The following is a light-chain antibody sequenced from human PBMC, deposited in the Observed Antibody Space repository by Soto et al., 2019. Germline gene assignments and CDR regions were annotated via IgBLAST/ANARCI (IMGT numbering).Light chain of an antibody. J-gene: IGLJ3*02. V-gene: IGLV1-40*01. Sequence: QSVLTQPPSVSGAPGQRVTISCTGSRSNIGAGYDVHWYQQLPGTAPKLLIYGTNNRPSGVPDRFSGSRSGNTASLTISGLQAEDESDYYCSSYTSSSTWVFGGGTKLTVL. CDR2: GTN. CDR3: SSYTSSSTWV. CDR1: RSNIGAGYD.